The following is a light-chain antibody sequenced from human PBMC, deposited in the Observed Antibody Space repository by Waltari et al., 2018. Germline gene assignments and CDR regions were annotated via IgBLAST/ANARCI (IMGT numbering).Light chain of an antibody. CDR1: SGHSRYA. Sequence: QLVLTQSPSASASLGASVKLTCTLSSGHSRYAIAWHQQQPEKGPRYLMKLNSDGSHSKGGGIPDRFSGSSSGAERYLTISSLQSEDEADYYCQTWGTGIVVFGGGTKLTVL. CDR3: QTWGTGIVV. V-gene: IGLV4-69*01. CDR2: LNSDGSH. J-gene: IGLJ2*01.